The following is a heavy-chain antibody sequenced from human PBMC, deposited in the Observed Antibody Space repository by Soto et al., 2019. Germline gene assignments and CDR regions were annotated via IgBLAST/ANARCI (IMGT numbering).Heavy chain of an antibody. Sequence: PSETLSLTCTVSGRSISSSSYYWGWIRQPPGKGLEWIGTTYYSGSTYYNPSLKSRVTISVDTSKNQFPRKLSSVTAADTAVYYCARRSGGSQFDDWCRENLVTVSS. CDR2: TYYSGST. V-gene: IGHV4-39*01. CDR3: ARRSGGSQFDD. D-gene: IGHD5-12*01. J-gene: IGHJ4*01. CDR1: GRSISSSSYY.